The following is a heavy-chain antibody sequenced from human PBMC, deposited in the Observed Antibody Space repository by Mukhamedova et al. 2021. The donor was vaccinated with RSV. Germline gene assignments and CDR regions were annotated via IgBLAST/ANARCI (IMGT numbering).Heavy chain of an antibody. V-gene: IGHV4-30-2*01. CDR3: ARVVVVPAATRGTLDP. D-gene: IGHD2-2*01. Sequence: HGGSTYYNPSLKSRVTISVDRSKNQFSLKLSSVTAADTAVYYCARVVVVPAATRGTLDPWGQGTLVTVSS. J-gene: IGHJ5*02. CDR2: HGGST.